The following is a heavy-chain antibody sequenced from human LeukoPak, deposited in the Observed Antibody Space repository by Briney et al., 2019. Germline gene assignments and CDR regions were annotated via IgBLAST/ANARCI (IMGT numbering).Heavy chain of an antibody. CDR2: IYYTGST. Sequence: SETLSLTCSVSGGSISSLYWSWIRQPPGKGLEWIGYIYYTGSTNYNPSLKSRVTMFVDMSKNQFSLRLSSVTAADTAVYYCARHRAYSSSSPFDYWGQGTLVSVSS. CDR3: ARHRAYSSSSPFDY. J-gene: IGHJ4*02. D-gene: IGHD6-6*01. V-gene: IGHV4-59*08. CDR1: GGSISSLY.